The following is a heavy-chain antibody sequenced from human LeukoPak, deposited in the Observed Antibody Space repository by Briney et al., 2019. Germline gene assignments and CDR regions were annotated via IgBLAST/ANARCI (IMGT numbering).Heavy chain of an antibody. CDR1: GFTFSSFW. D-gene: IGHD2-21*02. Sequence: PGGSLRLSCAASGFTFSSFWMSWVRQAPGKGLEWVASIKQDGSQKYYVDSVKGRFTISRDNAKNSLYLQTNSLRAEDTAVYYCASRPLGLQGYGMDVWGQGTTVTVSS. CDR3: ASRPLGLQGYGMDV. J-gene: IGHJ6*02. V-gene: IGHV3-7*03. CDR2: IKQDGSQK.